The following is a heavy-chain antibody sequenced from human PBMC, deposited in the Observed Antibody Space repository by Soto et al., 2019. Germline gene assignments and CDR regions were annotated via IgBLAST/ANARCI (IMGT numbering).Heavy chain of an antibody. Sequence: PSETLSLTCTVSGGSVSSGSYYWSWIRQPPGKGLEWIGYIYYSGSTNYNPSLKSRVTISVDTSKNQFSLKLSSVTAADTAVYYCATNLPIRFLEWLTPTGAYYYGMDVWGQGTTVTVSS. CDR3: ATNLPIRFLEWLTPTGAYYYGMDV. CDR2: IYYSGST. CDR1: GGSVSSGSYY. D-gene: IGHD3-3*01. V-gene: IGHV4-61*01. J-gene: IGHJ6*02.